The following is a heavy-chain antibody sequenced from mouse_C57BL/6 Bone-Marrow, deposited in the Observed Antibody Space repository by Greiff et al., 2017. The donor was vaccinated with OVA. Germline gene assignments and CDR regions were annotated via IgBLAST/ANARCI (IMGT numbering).Heavy chain of an antibody. CDR3: TSYGNFDD. J-gene: IGHJ2*01. D-gene: IGHD2-1*01. Sequence: EVQLQQSGAELVRPGASVKLSCTASGFNIKDDYMHWVKQRPEPGLEWIGWIDPENGDTEYASKFQGKATITADTSSNTAYLQLSSLTSEDTAVYYCTSYGNFDDWGQGTTLTVSS. CDR1: GFNIKDDY. V-gene: IGHV14-4*01. CDR2: IDPENGDT.